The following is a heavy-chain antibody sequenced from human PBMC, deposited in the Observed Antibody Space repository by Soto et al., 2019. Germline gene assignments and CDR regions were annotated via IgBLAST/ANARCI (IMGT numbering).Heavy chain of an antibody. D-gene: IGHD6-6*01. V-gene: IGHV1-69*01. CDR1: GGTFSSYA. CDR3: ARSSRGSSAGDY. J-gene: IGHJ4*02. Sequence: QLQLVQSGAEVKKPGSSVKVSCKASGGTFSSYAISWVRQAPGQGLEWLGGIIPIFSTANYAQKFQGRVTITADESTSTAYMELGSLRSEDTAVYYCARSSRGSSAGDYWGQGTLVTVSS. CDR2: IIPIFSTA.